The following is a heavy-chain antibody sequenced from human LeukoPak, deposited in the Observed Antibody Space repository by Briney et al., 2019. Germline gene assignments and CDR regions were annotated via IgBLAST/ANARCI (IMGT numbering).Heavy chain of an antibody. CDR2: IDHRGDT. D-gene: IGHD5-24*01. Sequence: PETLSLTCAVYGGSFSRYYWSWIRQSPGKGLEWIAEIDHRGDTNYIPSVKSRVTISVDTSKNQFSRKVRSLTAADTAVYYCARGATISETGYFDFWGQGTLVTVSS. CDR1: GGSFSRYY. V-gene: IGHV4-34*01. CDR3: ARGATISETGYFDF. J-gene: IGHJ4*03.